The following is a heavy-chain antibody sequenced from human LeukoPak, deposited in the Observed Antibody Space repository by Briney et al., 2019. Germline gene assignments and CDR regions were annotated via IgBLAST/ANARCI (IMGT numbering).Heavy chain of an antibody. J-gene: IGHJ5*02. CDR1: GYTFTTYE. CDR3: ERFRKTGGTSKGRQNWFDP. Sequence: GASVKVSCKASGYTFTTYEIHWVRQATGQGLEWMGWANPNRGDTGYAQKFRGRVTMTRSTSISTVYMELSSLRSEDTAIYYCERFRKTGGTSKGRQNWFDPWGQGTLVIVSS. V-gene: IGHV1-8*01. D-gene: IGHD1-1*01. CDR2: ANPNRGDT.